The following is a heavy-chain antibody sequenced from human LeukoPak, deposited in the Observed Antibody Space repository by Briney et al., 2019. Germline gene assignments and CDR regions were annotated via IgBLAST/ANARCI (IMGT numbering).Heavy chain of an antibody. CDR3: ARVDGTGGFDY. CDR1: GFPFSSYW. D-gene: IGHD7-27*01. V-gene: IGHV3-7*01. J-gene: IGHJ4*02. CDR2: IKQDGSRK. Sequence: GGSLRLSCVASGFPFSSYWMAWVRQAPGKGLEWVANIKQDGSRKSYVDSVKGRFTISRENAKNSLYLQMNSLRAGDTAVYYCARVDGTGGFDYWGQGTLVTVSS.